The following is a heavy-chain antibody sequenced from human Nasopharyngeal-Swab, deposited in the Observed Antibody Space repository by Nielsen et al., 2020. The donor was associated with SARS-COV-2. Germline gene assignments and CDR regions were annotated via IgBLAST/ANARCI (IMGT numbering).Heavy chain of an antibody. V-gene: IGHV4-59*01. J-gene: IGHJ4*02. D-gene: IGHD1-26*01. Sequence: WSRQPPGKGLEWIGYIYYSGSTNYNPSLKRRGTISVDTSKNQFSLKLSSVTAADTAVYYCARVWGATCLNWGQGTLVTVSS. CDR2: IYYSGST. CDR3: ARVWGATCLN.